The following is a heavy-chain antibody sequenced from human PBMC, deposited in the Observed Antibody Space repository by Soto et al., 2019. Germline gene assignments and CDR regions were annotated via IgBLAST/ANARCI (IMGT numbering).Heavy chain of an antibody. Sequence: TSETLSLTCTVSGGSISSGGYFWSWIRHHPGKGLEWIGYIDYSGSTYQNPSLKSRVTISADTSKNEFSLKLSSVTAADTAVYYCARQRRDYVWGTSRFNWFDPWGQGTLVTVSS. D-gene: IGHD3-16*02. J-gene: IGHJ5*02. CDR1: GGSISSGGYF. CDR2: IDYSGST. V-gene: IGHV4-31*03. CDR3: ARQRRDYVWGTSRFNWFDP.